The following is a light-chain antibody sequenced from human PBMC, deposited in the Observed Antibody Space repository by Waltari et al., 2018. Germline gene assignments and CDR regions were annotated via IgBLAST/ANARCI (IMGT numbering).Light chain of an antibody. CDR2: GAS. CDR3: QQTSSTPFT. J-gene: IGKJ4*01. Sequence: TQMTQSPSSLSASVGDRLSITCRASQNVDRYLNCYQQKPGTAPRLLVSGASSLQSGVPSRFSGGGSGTDFTLTISGLEPEDFASYYCQQTSSTPFTFGGGTNVEIK. V-gene: IGKV1-39*01. CDR1: QNVDRY.